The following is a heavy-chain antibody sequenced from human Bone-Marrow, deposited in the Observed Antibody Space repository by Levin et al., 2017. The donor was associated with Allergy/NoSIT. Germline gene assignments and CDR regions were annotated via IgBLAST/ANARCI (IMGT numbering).Heavy chain of an antibody. CDR2: VSPLSNTT. J-gene: IGHJ6*02. Sequence: GASVKVSCKASGGTFSRFAINWVRQAPGQGLEWMGGVSPLSNTTNSALKFHGRLTISADKSTATAYMELSSLTSEDTAVYYCARGSAFWSGYWPRDNGLDVWGPGTTVIVSS. CDR1: GGTFSRFA. D-gene: IGHD3-3*01. V-gene: IGHV1-69*06. CDR3: ARGSAFWSGYWPRDNGLDV.